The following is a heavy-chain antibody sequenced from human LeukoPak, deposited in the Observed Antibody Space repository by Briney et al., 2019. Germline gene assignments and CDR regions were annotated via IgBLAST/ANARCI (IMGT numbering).Heavy chain of an antibody. CDR1: GGSFSGYY. CDR2: INHSGGT. J-gene: IGHJ3*02. V-gene: IGHV4-34*01. D-gene: IGHD3-22*01. Sequence: PSETLSLTCAVYGGSFSGYYWSWIRQPPGKGLEWIGEINHSGGTNYNPSLKSRVTISVDTSKNQFSLKLSSVTAADTAVYYCARTPYYYDRWDAFDIWGQGTMVTVSS. CDR3: ARTPYYYDRWDAFDI.